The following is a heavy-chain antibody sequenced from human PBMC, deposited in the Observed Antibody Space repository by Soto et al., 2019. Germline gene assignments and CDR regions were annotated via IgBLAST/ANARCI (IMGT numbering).Heavy chain of an antibody. CDR3: GRDRVLYSCYSELTCGKDV. V-gene: IGHV4-59*01. J-gene: IGHJ6*02. CDR1: GGSISSYY. Sequence: SETLSLTCTVSGGSISSYYWSWIRQPHGKGLEWIGYIYYSGSTNYNPTLKSRVPISVATSKNQFSLKLSTVTAAATAVYYCGRDRVLYSCYSELTCGKDVWGQRANVTGSS. CDR2: IYYSGST. D-gene: IGHD2-2*01.